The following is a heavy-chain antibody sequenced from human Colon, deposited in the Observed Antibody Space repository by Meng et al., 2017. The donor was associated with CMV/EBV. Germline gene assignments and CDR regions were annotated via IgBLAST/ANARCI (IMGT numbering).Heavy chain of an antibody. D-gene: IGHD2/OR15-2a*01. V-gene: IGHV3-23*01. CDR3: AKDRPFDEYCSDN. CDR1: GFTFSNYA. CDR2: ISGSGGSI. Sequence: GESLKISCAASGFTFSNYAMSWVRQAPGKGLEWVSAISGSGGSIYYADSVKGRFTISRANSKNTLYLQMNSLRAEDTALYYCAKDRPFDEYCSDNWGQGTLVTVSS. J-gene: IGHJ4*02.